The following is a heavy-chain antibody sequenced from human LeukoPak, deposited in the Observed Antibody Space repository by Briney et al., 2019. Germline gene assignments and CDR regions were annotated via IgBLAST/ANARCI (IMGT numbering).Heavy chain of an antibody. CDR2: ISWNSGSI. J-gene: IGHJ4*02. V-gene: IGHV3-9*01. Sequence: GGSLRLSCAASGFTFDDYAMYWVRQAPGKGLEWVSGISWNSGSIGYADSVKGRFTISRDNAKNSLYLQMNSLRAEDTALYYCAKGTTVTTKAPFDYWGQGTLVTVSS. CDR1: GFTFDDYA. CDR3: AKGTTVTTKAPFDY. D-gene: IGHD4-17*01.